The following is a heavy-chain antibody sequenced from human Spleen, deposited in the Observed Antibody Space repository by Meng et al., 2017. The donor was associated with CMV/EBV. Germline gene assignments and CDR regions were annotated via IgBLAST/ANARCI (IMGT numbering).Heavy chain of an antibody. D-gene: IGHD2-2*01. Sequence: GGSLRLSCAASGFTFSSNAMSWVRQAPGKGLEWVSGIGGSGGSTYYADSVKGRFTISRDNPKNTLYLQMNSLRAEDTAVYYCAKDISSSNCRYFQHWGQGTLVTVLL. V-gene: IGHV3-23*01. CDR3: AKDISSSNCRYFQH. CDR1: GFTFSSNA. J-gene: IGHJ1*01. CDR2: IGGSGGST.